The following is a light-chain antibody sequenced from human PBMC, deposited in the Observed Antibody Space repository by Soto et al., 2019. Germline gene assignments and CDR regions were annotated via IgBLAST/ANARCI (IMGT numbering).Light chain of an antibody. CDR2: SAS. J-gene: IGKJ1*01. CDR3: LQDYNLPWT. V-gene: IGKV1-6*01. Sequence: AIQMTQSPSSLSASVGDRVTITCRASQGIRNDLGWYQQKPGKAPKLLIFSASSLQSGVPSRFSGGGSGTYFTFTISSLQPEDFATYYCLQDYNLPWTFGQGTKVEIK. CDR1: QGIRND.